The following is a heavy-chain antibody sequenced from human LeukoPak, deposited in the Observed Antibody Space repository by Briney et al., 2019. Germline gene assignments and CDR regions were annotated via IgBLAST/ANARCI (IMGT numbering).Heavy chain of an antibody. Sequence: GGSLRLSCAASGFTFSSYAMNWVRQAPGKGLEWVSAVRGSDGSTYYADSVKGRFTISRDNSKNALYLQMNSLRAEDTAVYYCAKTLFGFSYGKIDYWGQGTLVTVSS. CDR3: AKTLFGFSYGKIDY. CDR1: GFTFSSYA. D-gene: IGHD5-18*01. J-gene: IGHJ4*02. CDR2: VRGSDGST. V-gene: IGHV3-23*01.